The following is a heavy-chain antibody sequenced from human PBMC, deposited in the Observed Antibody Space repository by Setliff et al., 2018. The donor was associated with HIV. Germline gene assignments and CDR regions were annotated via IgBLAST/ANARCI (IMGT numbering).Heavy chain of an antibody. D-gene: IGHD6-13*01. CDR1: GGTFSSYA. Sequence: SVKVSCKASGGTFSSYAISWVRQAPGQGLEWMGGIIPILGIANYAQKFQGRATITADESTSTAYMELSSLRSEDTAVYYCARQSGSSSWDFDYWGQGTLVTVSS. CDR2: IIPILGIA. CDR3: ARQSGSSSWDFDY. V-gene: IGHV1-69*10. J-gene: IGHJ4*02.